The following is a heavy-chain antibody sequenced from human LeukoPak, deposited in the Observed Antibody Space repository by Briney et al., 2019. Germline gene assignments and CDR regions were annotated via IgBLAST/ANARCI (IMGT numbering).Heavy chain of an antibody. CDR2: ISYDGSNK. V-gene: IGHV3-30*03. J-gene: IGHJ4*02. CDR3: ARAYDFWSGPGGY. D-gene: IGHD3-3*01. CDR1: GFTFSSYG. Sequence: PGRSLRLSCAASGFTFSSYGMHWVRQAPGKGLEWVAVISYDGSNKYYADSVKGRFTISRDNSKNTLYLQMNSLRAEDTAVYYCARAYDFWSGPGGYWGQGTLVTVSS.